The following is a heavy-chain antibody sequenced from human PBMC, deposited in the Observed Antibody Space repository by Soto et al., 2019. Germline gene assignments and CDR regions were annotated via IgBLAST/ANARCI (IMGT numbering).Heavy chain of an antibody. J-gene: IGHJ4*02. Sequence: EVQLLESGGGLVQPGGSLRLSCAASEFTFSSYAMSWIRQAPGKGLEWVSAISGSGGSTYYADSVKGRFTISRDNSKNTLYLQMNSLRAEDTAVYYCARRSSGWYFDYWGQGTLVTVSS. CDR1: EFTFSSYA. CDR2: ISGSGGST. D-gene: IGHD6-19*01. CDR3: ARRSSGWYFDY. V-gene: IGHV3-23*01.